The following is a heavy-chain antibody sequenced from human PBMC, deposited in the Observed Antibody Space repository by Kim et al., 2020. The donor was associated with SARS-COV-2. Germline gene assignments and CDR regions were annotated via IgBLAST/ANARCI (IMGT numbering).Heavy chain of an antibody. V-gene: IGHV3-33*01. CDR2: IWYDGSQK. J-gene: IGHJ4*02. CDR3: ARGKEVPDFDY. Sequence: GGSLRLSCAASGFTFSYYGLHWVRQAPGKGLEWVAVIWYDGSQKYYSDSVKGRFTISRDNSKNTLYLQMNSLRVEDTALYYCARGKEVPDFDYWGQGTLVTVSS. CDR1: GFTFSYYG.